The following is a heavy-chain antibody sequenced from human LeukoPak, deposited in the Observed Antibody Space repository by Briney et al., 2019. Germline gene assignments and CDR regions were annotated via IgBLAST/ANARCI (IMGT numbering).Heavy chain of an antibody. Sequence: ASVKVSRKAPGYTFSSYGISWVRQAPGQGVEWMGWISAYNGNTNYAQKLQGRVTMTTDTSTSTAYMELRSLRSDDTAVYYCARDPTTFDYWGQGTLVTVSS. CDR2: ISAYNGNT. CDR1: GYTFSSYG. CDR3: ARDPTTFDY. D-gene: IGHD4-11*01. V-gene: IGHV1-18*01. J-gene: IGHJ4*02.